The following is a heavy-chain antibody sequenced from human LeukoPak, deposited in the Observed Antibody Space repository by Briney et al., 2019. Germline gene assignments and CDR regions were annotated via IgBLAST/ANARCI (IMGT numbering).Heavy chain of an antibody. Sequence: GRSLRLSCAASGFTFSSYAMHWVRQAPGKGLEWVAVISYDGSNKYYADSVKGRFTISRDNSKNTLYLQMNSLRAEDTAVYYCAKDRYASSGWYGGYYYGMDVWGQGTTVTVSS. V-gene: IGHV3-30*04. CDR3: AKDRYASSGWYGGYYYGMDV. D-gene: IGHD6-19*01. CDR2: ISYDGSNK. CDR1: GFTFSSYA. J-gene: IGHJ6*02.